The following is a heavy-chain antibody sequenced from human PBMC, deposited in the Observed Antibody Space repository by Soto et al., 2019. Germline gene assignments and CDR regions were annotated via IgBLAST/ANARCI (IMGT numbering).Heavy chain of an antibody. J-gene: IGHJ6*03. Sequence: SETLSLTCAVYGGSFSGYYWSWIRQPPGKGLGWIGEINHSGSTNYNPSLKSRVTISVDTSKNQFSLKLSSVTAADTAVYYCARVNPSWFGDTWYYYYYMDVWGKGTTVTVSS. D-gene: IGHD3-10*01. CDR3: ARVNPSWFGDTWYYYYYMDV. V-gene: IGHV4-34*01. CDR1: GGSFSGYY. CDR2: INHSGST.